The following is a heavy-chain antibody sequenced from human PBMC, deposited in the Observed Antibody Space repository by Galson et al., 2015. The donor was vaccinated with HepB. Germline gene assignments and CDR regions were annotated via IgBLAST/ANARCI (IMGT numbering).Heavy chain of an antibody. J-gene: IGHJ6*02. V-gene: IGHV1-3*01. Sequence: SVKVSCKASGYTFSSYAMHWVRQAPGQRLEWMGWINAGNGNTKSSQKFQGRVTITRDTSASTAYMELSSLRSEDTAVYYCAREGSSGWFANGGMDVWGQGTTVTVSS. D-gene: IGHD6-19*01. CDR2: INAGNGNT. CDR1: GYTFSSYA. CDR3: AREGSSGWFANGGMDV.